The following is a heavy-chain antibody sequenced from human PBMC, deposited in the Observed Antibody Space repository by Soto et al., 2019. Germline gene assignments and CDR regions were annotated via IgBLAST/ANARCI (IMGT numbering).Heavy chain of an antibody. CDR3: ARDLLTGTTPTRFDY. V-gene: IGHV4-39*02. J-gene: IGHJ4*02. CDR1: GVSISNTAYY. Sequence: TSETLSLTCAVSGVSISNTAYYWGWIRQPPGKGLEWIGTIFYSGSTYYNPSLKSRVTISVDTSNNQFSLKLNSVTPEDTAVYYCARDLLTGTTPTRFDYWGQGTLVTVSS. D-gene: IGHD1-7*01. CDR2: IFYSGST.